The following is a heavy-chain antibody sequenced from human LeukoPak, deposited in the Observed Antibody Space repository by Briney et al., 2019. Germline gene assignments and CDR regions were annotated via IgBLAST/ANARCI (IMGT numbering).Heavy chain of an antibody. CDR3: ARDEYSYGSYDY. CDR1: GFTFSSYG. V-gene: IGHV3-33*01. J-gene: IGHJ4*02. Sequence: GGSLRLSCAASGFTFSSYGMHWVRQAPGEGLEWVAVIWYDGSNKYYADSVKGRFTISRDNSKNTLYLQMNSLRAEDTAVYYCARDEYSYGSYDYWGQGTLVTVSS. D-gene: IGHD5-18*01. CDR2: IWYDGSNK.